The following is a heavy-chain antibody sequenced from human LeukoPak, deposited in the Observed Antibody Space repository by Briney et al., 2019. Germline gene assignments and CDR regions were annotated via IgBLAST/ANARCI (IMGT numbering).Heavy chain of an antibody. Sequence: ASVKVSCKASGYTFTGYHVHWVRQAPGQGLEWMGRTNPNSGVTNYAQKFQGRVTMTRHTSITTAHMELSRLRSDDTAVYYCARDRSGILGYYYNGMDVWGQGTTVTVSS. CDR1: GYTFTGYH. J-gene: IGHJ6*02. CDR2: TNPNSGVT. D-gene: IGHD3-10*01. CDR3: ARDRSGILGYYYNGMDV. V-gene: IGHV1-2*06.